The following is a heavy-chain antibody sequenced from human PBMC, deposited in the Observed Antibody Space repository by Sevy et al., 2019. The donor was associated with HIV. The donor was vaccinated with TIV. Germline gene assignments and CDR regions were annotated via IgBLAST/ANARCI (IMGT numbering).Heavy chain of an antibody. CDR2: ISGSYNST. J-gene: IGHJ4*02. V-gene: IGHV3-23*01. Sequence: GGSLRLSCAASGFTFSIYAMSWVRQAPGKGLEWVSGISGSYNSTYYADSVKGRFTISRDNSKNTLYLQMNSLRAEETAVYYCAKDLYHDTSLFDYWGQGTLVTVSS. CDR3: AKDLYHDTSLFDY. D-gene: IGHD3-22*01. CDR1: GFTFSIYA.